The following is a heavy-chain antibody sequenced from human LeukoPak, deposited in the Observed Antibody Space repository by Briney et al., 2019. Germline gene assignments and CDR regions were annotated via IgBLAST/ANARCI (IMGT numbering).Heavy chain of an antibody. J-gene: IGHJ6*02. CDR2: IYHSGST. Sequence: KTSETLSLTCAVSGGSISSGGYSWSWIRQPPGKGLEWIGYIYHSGSTYYNPSLKSRVTISVDRSENQFSLKLSSVTAADTAVYYCARDLRDTAMVGTPLTLSYYYGMDVWGQGTTVTVSS. D-gene: IGHD5-18*01. CDR1: GGSISSGGYS. CDR3: ARDLRDTAMVGTPLTLSYYYGMDV. V-gene: IGHV4-30-2*01.